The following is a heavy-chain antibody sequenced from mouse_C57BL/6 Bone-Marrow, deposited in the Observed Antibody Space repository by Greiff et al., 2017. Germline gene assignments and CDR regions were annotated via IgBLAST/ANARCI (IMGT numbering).Heavy chain of an antibody. J-gene: IGHJ4*01. CDR3: AILRGAMDY. CDR2: IYPGDGDT. CDR1: GYAFSSSW. V-gene: IGHV1-82*01. Sequence: QVQLQQSGPELVKPGASVKISCKASGYAFSSSWMNWVKQRPGTGLEWIGRIYPGDGDTNYNGKFKGKATLTADKTSSTAYLQLSSLASEDAAVYFCAILRGAMDYWGQGTSVTVSS. D-gene: IGHD1-1*01.